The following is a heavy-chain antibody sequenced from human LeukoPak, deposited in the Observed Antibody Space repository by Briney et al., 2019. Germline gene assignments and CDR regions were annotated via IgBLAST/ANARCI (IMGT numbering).Heavy chain of an antibody. Sequence: SETLSLTCVVYGGSFSGYPWTWIRQSPGRGLEWIGEIIHSGSTNYNPSLKSRVTISVDTSKNQFSLKLNSVTAADTAVYYCARGAPGYWGQGTLVTVSS. CDR3: ARGAPGY. J-gene: IGHJ4*02. CDR2: IIHSGST. CDR1: GGSFSGYP. V-gene: IGHV4-34*01.